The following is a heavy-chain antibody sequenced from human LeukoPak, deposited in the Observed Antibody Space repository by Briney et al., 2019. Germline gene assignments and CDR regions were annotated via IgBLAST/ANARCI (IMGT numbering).Heavy chain of an antibody. CDR3: ARDYGYCSSTSCYAFFDY. Sequence: ASVKVSCKASGYTFTSYGISWVRQAPGQGLGWMGWISAYNGNTNYAQKLQGRVTMTTDTSTSTAYMELRSLRSDDTAVYYCARDYGYCSSTSCYAFFDYWGQGTLVTVSS. CDR2: ISAYNGNT. V-gene: IGHV1-18*01. J-gene: IGHJ4*02. D-gene: IGHD2-2*03. CDR1: GYTFTSYG.